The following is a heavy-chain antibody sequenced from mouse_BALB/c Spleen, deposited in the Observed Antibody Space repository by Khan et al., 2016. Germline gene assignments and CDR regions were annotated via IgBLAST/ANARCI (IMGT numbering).Heavy chain of an antibody. Sequence: EVELVESGGDLVQPGGSLRLSCATSGFTFTDYYMSWVRQPPGKALEWLGFIRNKANGYTTEYSASVKGRFIISRDNSQSIHYLQMNTLRAGDSEPYYCARGGYYPYAMDYGGQGTSVTVSS. J-gene: IGHJ4*01. CDR2: IRNKANGYTT. CDR1: GFTFTDYY. CDR3: ARGGYYPYAMDY. D-gene: IGHD2-3*01. V-gene: IGHV7-3*02.